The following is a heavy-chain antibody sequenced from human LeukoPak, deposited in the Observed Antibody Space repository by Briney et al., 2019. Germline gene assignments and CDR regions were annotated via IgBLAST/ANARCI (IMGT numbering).Heavy chain of an antibody. D-gene: IGHD6-6*01. CDR3: ARHLYSSSPD. CDR2: ISSSSSAI. V-gene: IGHV3-48*01. J-gene: IGHJ4*02. CDR1: GFTFGSYS. Sequence: PGGSLRLTCAASGFTFGSYSMNWVRQAPGKGLEWVSSISSSSSAIYYADSVKGRFSISRDNAKNSLYLQMNSLRAEDTAVYYCARHLYSSSPDWGQGTLVTVSS.